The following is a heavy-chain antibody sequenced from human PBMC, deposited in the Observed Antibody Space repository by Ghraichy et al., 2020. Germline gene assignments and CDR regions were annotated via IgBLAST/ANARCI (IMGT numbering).Heavy chain of an antibody. D-gene: IGHD2-8*01. Sequence: GGSLRLSCAASGFTFSSYAMTWVRQAPGKGLEWVSAISGSGGSTYYADSVKGRFTISRDNPKNTLYLQMNSLRAEDTAVYYCAKDTASVYSSSYYCDYWGQGILVTVSS. V-gene: IGHV3-23*01. CDR1: GFTFSSYA. J-gene: IGHJ4*02. CDR2: ISGSGGST. CDR3: AKDTASVYSSSYYCDY.